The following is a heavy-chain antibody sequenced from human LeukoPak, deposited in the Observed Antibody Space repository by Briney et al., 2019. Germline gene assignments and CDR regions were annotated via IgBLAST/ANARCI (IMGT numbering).Heavy chain of an antibody. CDR1: GGSISSSSYS. CDR2: IYYSGST. D-gene: IGHD6-13*01. V-gene: IGHV4-39*01. Sequence: SETLSLTCTVSGGSISSSSYSWGWIRQPPGKGLEWIGSIYYSGSTYYNPSLKSRVTISVDTSKNQFSLKLSSVTAADTAVYHCARARKQQLYFDAFDIWGQGTMVTVSS. CDR3: ARARKQQLYFDAFDI. J-gene: IGHJ3*02.